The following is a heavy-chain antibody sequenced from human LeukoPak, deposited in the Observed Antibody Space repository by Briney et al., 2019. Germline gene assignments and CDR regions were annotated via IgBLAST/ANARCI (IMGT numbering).Heavy chain of an antibody. J-gene: IGHJ6*02. V-gene: IGHV1-2*02. CDR1: GYTFTGYY. D-gene: IGHD6-19*01. CDR2: INPNSGGT. CDR3: ARDMAVAGIGMDV. Sequence: ASVKVSCKASGYTFTGYYMHWVRQAPGQGLEWMGWINPNSGGTNYAQKFQGRVTMTRDTSISAAYMELSRLRSDDTAVYYCARDMAVAGIGMDVWGQGTTVTVSS.